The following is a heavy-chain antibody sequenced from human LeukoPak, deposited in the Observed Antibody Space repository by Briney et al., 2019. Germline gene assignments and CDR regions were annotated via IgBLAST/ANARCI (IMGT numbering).Heavy chain of an antibody. V-gene: IGHV4-59*01. CDR1: GGSISSYY. CDR3: AREPYYYGSGSYIDC. D-gene: IGHD3-10*01. CDR2: IYYSGNT. Sequence: SGTLSLTCTVSGGSISSYYWSWIRQPPGKGLEWIGYIYYSGNTNYNPSLKSRVTISVDTSKNQFSLKLSSVTAADTAVYYCAREPYYYGSGSYIDCWGQGTLVTVSS. J-gene: IGHJ4*02.